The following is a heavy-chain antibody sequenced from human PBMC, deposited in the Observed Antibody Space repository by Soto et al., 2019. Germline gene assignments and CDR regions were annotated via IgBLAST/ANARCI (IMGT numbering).Heavy chain of an antibody. J-gene: IGHJ4*02. Sequence: ASVKVSCKASGYTFTGYYMHWVRQAPGQGLEWMGWINPNSGGTNYAQKFRGWVPMTRDTSISTAYMELSRLRSDDTAVYYCARGRYSSSWYLDYWGQGTLVTVSS. CDR2: INPNSGGT. V-gene: IGHV1-2*04. CDR3: ARGRYSSSWYLDY. D-gene: IGHD6-13*01. CDR1: GYTFTGYY.